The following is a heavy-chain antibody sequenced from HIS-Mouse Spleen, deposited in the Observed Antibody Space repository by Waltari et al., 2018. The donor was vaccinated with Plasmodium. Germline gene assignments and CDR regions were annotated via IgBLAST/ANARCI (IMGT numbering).Heavy chain of an antibody. CDR2: IKQDGSEK. V-gene: IGHV3-7*01. D-gene: IGHD6-13*01. CDR1: GFTFGSYW. CDR3: ASSWYWYFDL. Sequence: EVQLVESGGGLVQPGGSLRLSCAASGFTFGSYWMSWVRQAPGKGLEWVANIKQDGSEKYYVDSVKGRFTISRDNAKNSLYLQMNSLRAEDTAVYYWASSWYWYFDLWGRGTLVTVSS. J-gene: IGHJ2*01.